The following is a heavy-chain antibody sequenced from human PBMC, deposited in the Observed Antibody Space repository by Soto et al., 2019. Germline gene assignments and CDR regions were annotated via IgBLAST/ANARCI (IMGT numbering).Heavy chain of an antibody. D-gene: IGHD3-10*01. CDR3: ARRYGSGFDY. V-gene: IGHV4-59*12. Sequence: PSETLSLTCTVSGGSISSYYWSWIRQPPGKGLEWIGYIYYNGSTNYNPSLKSRVTISVDTSKNQFSLKLSSVTAADTAVYYCARRYGSGFDYWGQGTLVTVSS. CDR2: IYYNGST. J-gene: IGHJ4*02. CDR1: GGSISSYY.